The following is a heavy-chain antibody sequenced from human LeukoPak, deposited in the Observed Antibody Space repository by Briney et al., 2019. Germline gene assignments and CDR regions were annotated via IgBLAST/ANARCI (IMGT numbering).Heavy chain of an antibody. CDR3: ARYRNEALFAFDI. D-gene: IGHD1-14*01. CDR2: IYYSGSA. J-gene: IGHJ3*02. V-gene: IGHV4-59*01. CDR1: GDSISNYC. Sequence: SETLSLTCSVSGDSISNYCWSWIRQPPGKGLEWIGYIYYSGSANYNPSLKSRVTISVDTSKNQFSPKLSSVTAADTAAYYCARYRNEALFAFDIWGQGTMVTVSS.